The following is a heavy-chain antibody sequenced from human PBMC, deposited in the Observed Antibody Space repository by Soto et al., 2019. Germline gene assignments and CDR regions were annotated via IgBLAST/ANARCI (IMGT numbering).Heavy chain of an antibody. CDR3: ARYRREAVAGYTLDN. V-gene: IGHV4-59*01. CDR1: GGSISSNY. CDR2: VYNSGST. Sequence: SETLSLTCTVSGGSISSNYWTWIRQPPGKGLEWIGYVYNSGSTNYNPSLKSRVTISEDTSKSQFSLKVNSMTAADTAVYYCARYRREAVAGYTLDNWGPGLLVPASS. D-gene: IGHD6-13*01. J-gene: IGHJ4*02.